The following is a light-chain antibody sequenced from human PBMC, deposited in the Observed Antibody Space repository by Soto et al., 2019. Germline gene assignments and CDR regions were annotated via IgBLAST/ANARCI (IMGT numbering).Light chain of an antibody. Sequence: EIVLTQSPATLSLSPGERATLSCRASQSVSSYLAWYQQKPGQAPRLLIYDASNRATGIPARFSGSGSGTDFTLTISSLEPEDFALYYCHQRSNCPATFGGGTKVEIK. J-gene: IGKJ4*01. CDR2: DAS. CDR3: HQRSNCPAT. V-gene: IGKV3-11*01. CDR1: QSVSSY.